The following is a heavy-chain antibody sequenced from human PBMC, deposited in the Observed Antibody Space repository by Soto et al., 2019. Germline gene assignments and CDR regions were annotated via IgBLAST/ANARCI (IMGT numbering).Heavy chain of an antibody. CDR1: GYTFTTYA. J-gene: IGHJ6*02. Sequence: ASVKVSCKASGYTFTTYAMNWVRQAPGQRLEWMGWINVGNGNTKYSQKFQGRVTITRDTSASTAYMELSSLRSEDTAVYYCAREGYDSSGYIYYYYGMDVWGQGTTVTVSS. D-gene: IGHD3-22*01. V-gene: IGHV1-3*01. CDR2: INVGNGNT. CDR3: AREGYDSSGYIYYYYGMDV.